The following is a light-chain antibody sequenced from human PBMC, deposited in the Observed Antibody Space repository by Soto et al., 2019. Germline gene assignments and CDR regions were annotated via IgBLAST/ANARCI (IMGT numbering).Light chain of an antibody. Sequence: DVVMTQSPLSLPVTLGQPASISCRSSQSLVYSDGNAYLNWFHQRPGQSPSRLIYKASYRDSGVPHRFSGSGSGTDFTLKISRVEAEDVGVYYCMQGTHWPPYTFGQGTKLEIK. CDR3: MQGTHWPPYT. CDR2: KAS. V-gene: IGKV2-30*01. CDR1: QSLVYSDGNAY. J-gene: IGKJ2*01.